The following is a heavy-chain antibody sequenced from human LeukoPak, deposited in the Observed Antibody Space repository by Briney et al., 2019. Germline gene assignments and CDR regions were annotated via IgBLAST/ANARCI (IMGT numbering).Heavy chain of an antibody. V-gene: IGHV3-53*01. CDR2: IYSGGST. J-gene: IGHJ6*02. CDR1: GFTVSSDY. Sequence: HSGGSLRLSCAASGFTVSSDYMSWVRQAPGKGLEWVSVIYSGGSTYYADSVKGRFTISRDNSKNTLYLQMNSLRAEDTAVYYCARDKTDYYGMDVWGQGTTVTVSS. CDR3: ARDKTDYYGMDV.